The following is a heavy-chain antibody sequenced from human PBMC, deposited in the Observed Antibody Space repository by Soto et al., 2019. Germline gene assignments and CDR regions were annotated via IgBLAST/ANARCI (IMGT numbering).Heavy chain of an antibody. CDR2: ISGSGDST. CDR3: AKEVISYCSGGTCLGKFDS. Sequence: GGSLRLSCAASGFTFSIYAMSWVRQAPGKGLEWVSTISGSGDSTYYADSVKGRFTISRDNSKNTLYLLMNSLRAEDTAVYYCAKEVISYCSGGTCLGKFDSWGQGSLVTV. V-gene: IGHV3-23*01. CDR1: GFTFSIYA. D-gene: IGHD2-15*01. J-gene: IGHJ4*02.